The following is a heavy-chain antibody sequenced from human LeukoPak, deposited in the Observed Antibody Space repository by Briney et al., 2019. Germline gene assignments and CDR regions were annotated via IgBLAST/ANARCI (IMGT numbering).Heavy chain of an antibody. CDR2: THTSGST. J-gene: IGHJ4*02. CDR3: AGNVDTAMVTPYYFDY. D-gene: IGHD5-18*01. CDR1: GGSISSYY. Sequence: SETLSLTCTVSGGSISSYYWTWIRQPAGKGLEWIGRTHTSGSTNYNPSLKSRVTMSVDTSKNQFSLKLTSVTAADTAVYYCAGNVDTAMVTPYYFDYWGQGTLVTVSS. V-gene: IGHV4-4*07.